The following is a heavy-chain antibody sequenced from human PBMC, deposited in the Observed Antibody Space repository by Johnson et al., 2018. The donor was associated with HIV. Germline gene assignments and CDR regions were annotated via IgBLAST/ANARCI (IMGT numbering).Heavy chain of an antibody. D-gene: IGHD3-22*01. CDR3: ASTHTLYYYDGTGYRWATAFDI. CDR2: IGTAGDT. J-gene: IGHJ3*02. V-gene: IGHV3-13*01. CDR1: GFTFSSYD. Sequence: VQLVESGGGVVQPGRSLRLSCAASGFTFSSYDMHWVRQATGKGLEWVSAIGTAGDTYYPGSVKGRFTISRENAKNSLYLEMNSLTAEDTAVYYCASTHTLYYYDGTGYRWATAFDIWGQGTMVTISS.